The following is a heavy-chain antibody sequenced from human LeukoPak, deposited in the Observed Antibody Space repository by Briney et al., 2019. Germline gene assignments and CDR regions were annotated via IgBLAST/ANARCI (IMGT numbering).Heavy chain of an antibody. D-gene: IGHD6-13*01. CDR2: IYYSGTT. V-gene: IGHV4-59*01. Sequence: PSETLSLTCTVPGGSISSYYWSWIRRPPGKGLEWIGYIYYSGTTNYNPSLKSRVTISVDTSKNQFSLKLGSVTAADTAVYYCARGVYIAAAQYGYWGQGTLVTVSS. J-gene: IGHJ4*02. CDR3: ARGVYIAAAQYGY. CDR1: GGSISSYY.